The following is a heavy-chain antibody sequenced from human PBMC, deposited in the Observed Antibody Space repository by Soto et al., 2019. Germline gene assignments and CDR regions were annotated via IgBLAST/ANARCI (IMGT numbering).Heavy chain of an antibody. V-gene: IGHV1-69*12. CDR1: GGTFSIYA. CDR2: IIPIIGTR. D-gene: IGHD5-12*01. CDR3: ARDLGSGYDPGDY. Sequence: QVQLVQSGAEVKKPGSSVKVSCKASGGTFSIYAVSWVRQAPGQGLEWMGGIIPIIGTRNYAQRFQGRITITGDESTSTAYMELSSLNSEDTAVYYCARDLGSGYDPGDYWGQGTLVTVSS. J-gene: IGHJ4*02.